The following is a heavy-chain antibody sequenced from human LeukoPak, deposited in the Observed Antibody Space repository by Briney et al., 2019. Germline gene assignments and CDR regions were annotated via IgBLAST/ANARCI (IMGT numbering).Heavy chain of an antibody. J-gene: IGHJ4*02. CDR3: ARVGIGSYHFDS. CDR1: GFTFSDSGFTFSDYA. CDR2: ISYDGSKK. Sequence: GGSLRLSCAASGFTFSDSGFTFSDYAMHWVRQVPGKGLEWVAVISYDGSKKYYADSVKGRFTISRDNSKNTLYLQMNSLRAEDTAVYYCARVGIGSYHFDSWGQGTLVTVSS. D-gene: IGHD3-10*01. V-gene: IGHV3-30-3*01.